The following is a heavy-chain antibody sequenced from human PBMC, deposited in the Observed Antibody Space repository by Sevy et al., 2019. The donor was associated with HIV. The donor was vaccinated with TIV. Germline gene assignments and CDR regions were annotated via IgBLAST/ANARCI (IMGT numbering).Heavy chain of an antibody. CDR1: GFTFSSYA. CDR2: ISYDGSNK. J-gene: IGHJ4*02. CDR3: ARGRGSGKNVCFDY. V-gene: IGHV3-30-3*01. D-gene: IGHD3-10*01. Sequence: GGSLRLSCAASGFTFSSYAMHWVRQAPGKGLEWVAVISYDGSNKYYADSVKGRFSSSRDNSKNTLYLQMNSLRTEDTAVYYWARGRGSGKNVCFDYWGQGTLVTVSS.